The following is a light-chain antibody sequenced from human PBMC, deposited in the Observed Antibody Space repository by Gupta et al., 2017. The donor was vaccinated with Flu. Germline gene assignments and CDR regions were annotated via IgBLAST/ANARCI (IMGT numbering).Light chain of an antibody. J-gene: IGKJ3*01. Sequence: DIQMTQSPSSLSASVGDSVTITCRASQSISSYLNWYQQKPGKAPKLLIYAASSLQSGVPSRFSGSGYGKDFTLTSSRRQHEDFANYYGQQSYSHTTFGHGTKVDIK. CDR3: QQSYSHTT. V-gene: IGKV1-39*01. CDR2: AAS. CDR1: QSISSY.